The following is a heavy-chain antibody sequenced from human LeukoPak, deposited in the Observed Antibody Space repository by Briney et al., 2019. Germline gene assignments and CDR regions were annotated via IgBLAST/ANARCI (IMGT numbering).Heavy chain of an antibody. Sequence: SETLSLTCTVSGGSIGKTSYYWGWIRQPPGKGLEWIGNIYYSGTTYYNPSLKSRVTISVDTSKNQFSLKLSSVTAADTAVYHCARVFKSYYYGSGSYYCWFDPWGQGTLVTVSS. CDR3: ARVFKSYYYGSGSYYCWFDP. V-gene: IGHV4-39*07. J-gene: IGHJ5*02. D-gene: IGHD3-10*01. CDR2: IYYSGTT. CDR1: GGSIGKTSYY.